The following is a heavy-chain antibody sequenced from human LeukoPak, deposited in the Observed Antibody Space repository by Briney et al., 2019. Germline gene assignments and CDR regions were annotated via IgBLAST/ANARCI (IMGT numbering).Heavy chain of an antibody. Sequence: SGGSLRLSCAASGFTFSSYSMNWVRQAPGKGLEWVSYISSSSSTIYYADSVKGRFTISRDNAKNSLYLQMNSLRAEDTAVYYCARVRVRGVIGDFDYWGQGTLVTVSS. CDR2: ISSSSSTI. CDR3: ARVRVRGVIGDFDY. D-gene: IGHD3-10*01. J-gene: IGHJ4*02. V-gene: IGHV3-48*04. CDR1: GFTFSSYS.